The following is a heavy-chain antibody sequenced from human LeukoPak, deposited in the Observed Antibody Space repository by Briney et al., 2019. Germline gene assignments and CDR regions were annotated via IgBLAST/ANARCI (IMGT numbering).Heavy chain of an antibody. V-gene: IGHV3-21*01. Sequence: GGSLRLSCATSGFTFSSYSMNWVRQAPGKGLEWVSSISSSSDYIYYADSVKGRFTISRDNAKNSLYLQMNSLRAEDTAVYYCARDRSHQRRFHSSREENWFDPWGQGTLVTVSS. J-gene: IGHJ5*02. CDR2: ISSSSDYI. D-gene: IGHD6-13*01. CDR3: ARDRSHQRRFHSSREENWFDP. CDR1: GFTFSSYS.